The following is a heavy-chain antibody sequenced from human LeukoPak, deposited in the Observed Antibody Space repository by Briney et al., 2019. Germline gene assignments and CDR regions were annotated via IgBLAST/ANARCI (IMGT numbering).Heavy chain of an antibody. CDR2: INPNSGGT. Sequence: ASVKVSCKASGYTFTGYYMHWVRQAPGQGLEWMGWINPNSGGTNYAQKFQGRVTMTRDTSISTAYMELSRLRSDDTAVYYCARVYTVAGTFDIWGQGTTVTVSS. V-gene: IGHV1-2*02. D-gene: IGHD4-23*01. CDR3: ARVYTVAGTFDI. J-gene: IGHJ3*02. CDR1: GYTFTGYY.